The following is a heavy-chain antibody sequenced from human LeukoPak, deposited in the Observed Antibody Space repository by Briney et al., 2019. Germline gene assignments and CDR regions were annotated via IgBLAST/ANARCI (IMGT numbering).Heavy chain of an antibody. CDR2: IYYSGST. CDR3: ARSRDSSGWYNWFDP. CDR1: GGSISSYY. V-gene: IGHV4-59*08. J-gene: IGHJ5*02. D-gene: IGHD6-19*01. Sequence: SETLSLTCTVSGGSISSYYWSWIRQPPGKGLEWIGYIYYSGSTNYNPSLKSRVTISVDTSKNQFSLKLSSVTAADTAAYYCARSRDSSGWYNWFDPWGQGTLVTLSS.